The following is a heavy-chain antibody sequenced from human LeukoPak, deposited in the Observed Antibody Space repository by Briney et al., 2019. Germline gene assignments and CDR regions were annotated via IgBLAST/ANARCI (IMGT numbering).Heavy chain of an antibody. CDR1: GFTFSSYA. D-gene: IGHD4-17*01. V-gene: IGHV3-21*01. Sequence: GGSLRLSCAASGFTFSSYAMSWVRQAPGKGLEWVSSISSSSSYIYYADSVKGRFTISRDNAKNSLYLQMNSLRAEDTAVYYCAEYGDYDLGAFDIWGQGTMVTVSS. CDR2: ISSSSSYI. J-gene: IGHJ3*02. CDR3: AEYGDYDLGAFDI.